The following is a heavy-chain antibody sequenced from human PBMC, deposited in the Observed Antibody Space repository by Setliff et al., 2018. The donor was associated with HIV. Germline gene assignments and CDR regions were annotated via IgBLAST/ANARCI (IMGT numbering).Heavy chain of an antibody. CDR3: ARNGCSGDSYFCDLDS. D-gene: IGHD2-21*02. J-gene: IGHJ4*02. CDR2: INTGNGDT. Sequence: ASVKVSCKASGYTFKSYGIHWVRLAPGQRPEWVGWINTGNGDTQYSQKLQGRVTVTRDTSASTVYMELRRLTSEDMAVYFCARNGCSGDSYFCDLDSWGQGTPVTVSS. CDR1: GYTFKSYG. V-gene: IGHV1-3*04.